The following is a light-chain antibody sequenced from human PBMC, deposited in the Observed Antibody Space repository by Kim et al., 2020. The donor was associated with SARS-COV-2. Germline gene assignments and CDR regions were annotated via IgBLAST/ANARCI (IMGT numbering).Light chain of an antibody. CDR1: QDITNY. CDR2: DAS. J-gene: IGKJ5*01. Sequence: ASIGDSVTITCQASQDITNYLNWYQHKPGQAPKLLIYDASNLETGVPSRFSGSGSGTHFTFTISRLQPEDIATYYCQEHDNLGVTFGQGTRLEIK. V-gene: IGKV1-33*01. CDR3: QEHDNLGVT.